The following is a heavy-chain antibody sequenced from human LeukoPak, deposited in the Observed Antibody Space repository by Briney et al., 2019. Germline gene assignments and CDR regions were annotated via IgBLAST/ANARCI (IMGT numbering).Heavy chain of an antibody. J-gene: IGHJ6*03. D-gene: IGHD5-18*01. V-gene: IGHV4-39*07. CDR1: GGSISSSSYY. CDR3: ARYVADTAMVTANYYYYMDV. Sequence: PSETLSLTCTVSGGSISSSSYYWGWIRQPPGKGLEWIGSIYYSGSTYYNPSLKSRVTISVDTSKNQFSLKLSSVTAADTGVYYCARYVADTAMVTANYYYYMDVWGKGTTVTVSS. CDR2: IYYSGST.